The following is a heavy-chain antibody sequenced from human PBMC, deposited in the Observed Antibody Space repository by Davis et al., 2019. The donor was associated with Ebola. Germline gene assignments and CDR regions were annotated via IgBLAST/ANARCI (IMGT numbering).Heavy chain of an antibody. CDR3: ARDNRKELLGASMDV. CDR1: AGSITSPYYY. CDR2: IYHSGST. J-gene: IGHJ6*02. V-gene: IGHV4-31*03. D-gene: IGHD2/OR15-2a*01. Sequence: SETLSLTCTVSAGSITSPYYYWSWIRPHPGKGLEWIGHIYHSGSTYYNPFLKSRVNISVDTSKNQFSLNLSSVTAADTAVYYCARDNRKELLGASMDVWGQGTTVTVSS.